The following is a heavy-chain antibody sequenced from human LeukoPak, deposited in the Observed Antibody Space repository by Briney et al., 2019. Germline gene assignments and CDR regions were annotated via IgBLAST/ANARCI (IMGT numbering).Heavy chain of an antibody. CDR3: ARAFLTRVYYYDSSGYALDI. CDR2: IGTAGDT. Sequence: PGGSLRLSCAASGFTFSSYDMHWVRQATGKGLEWVSAIGTAGDTYYPGSVKGRFTISRENAKNSLYLQMNSLRAEDTAVYYCARAFLTRVYYYDSSGYALDIWGQGTMVTVSS. J-gene: IGHJ3*02. D-gene: IGHD3-22*01. V-gene: IGHV3-13*01. CDR1: GFTFSSYD.